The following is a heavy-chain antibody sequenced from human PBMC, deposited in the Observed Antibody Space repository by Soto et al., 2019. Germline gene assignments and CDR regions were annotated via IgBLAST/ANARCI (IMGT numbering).Heavy chain of an antibody. D-gene: IGHD3-3*01. J-gene: IGHJ4*02. CDR3: AKAGQEWSRSPDD. Sequence: QVQLVESGGGVVQPGRSLRLSCLASGFTFGDFGMHWVRQASGKGLEWVAALSYDESNTYYADSVKGRCTISGDIYKNTLHLPINSPRPEDTAVYFCAKAGQEWSRSPDDCGQRNLVTVSA. CDR2: LSYDESNT. V-gene: IGHV3-30*18. CDR1: GFTFGDFG.